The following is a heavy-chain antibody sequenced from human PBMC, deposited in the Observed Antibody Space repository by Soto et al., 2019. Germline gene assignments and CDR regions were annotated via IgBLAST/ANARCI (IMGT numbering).Heavy chain of an antibody. Sequence: SETLSLTCSVSGASIAGSSYWSWIRQPAGKGLEWIGRFSLSGTTNYSPSLRSRVTVSADVSKNQFSLRLTSVTAADTALYYCARGMTPPGAPAWYYFDSWGQGTLVTVSS. D-gene: IGHD2-8*02. CDR2: FSLSGTT. CDR1: GASIAGSSY. J-gene: IGHJ4*02. CDR3: ARGMTPPGAPAWYYFDS. V-gene: IGHV4-4*07.